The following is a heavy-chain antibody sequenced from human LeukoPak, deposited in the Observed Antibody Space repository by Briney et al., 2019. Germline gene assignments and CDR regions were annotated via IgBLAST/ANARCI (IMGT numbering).Heavy chain of an antibody. J-gene: IGHJ4*02. D-gene: IGHD3-22*01. Sequence: GGSLRLSCAASGFTFDDYAMHWVRQAPGKGLEWVSGISWNSGSIGYADSVKGRFTISRDNAKNSLYLQMNSLRAEDTAVYYCARETYYYDSSGYYLPFDYWGQGTLVTVSS. CDR3: ARETYYYDSSGYYLPFDY. CDR1: GFTFDDYA. CDR2: ISWNSGSI. V-gene: IGHV3-9*01.